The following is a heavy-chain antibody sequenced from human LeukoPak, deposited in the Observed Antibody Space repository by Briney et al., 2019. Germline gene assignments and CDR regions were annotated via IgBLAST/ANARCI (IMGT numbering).Heavy chain of an antibody. J-gene: IGHJ4*02. CDR1: GGSISSSTYY. V-gene: IGHV4-39*07. Sequence: PSETLSLTCTVSGGSISSSTYYWGWIRQPPGKGLEWIGTFYYSGSTYYNPSLKSRVTISVDTSKNQLSLKLSSVTAADTAVYYCARAVLPGIAVAGYPYWGQGTLVTVSS. CDR3: ARAVLPGIAVAGYPY. CDR2: FYYSGST. D-gene: IGHD6-19*01.